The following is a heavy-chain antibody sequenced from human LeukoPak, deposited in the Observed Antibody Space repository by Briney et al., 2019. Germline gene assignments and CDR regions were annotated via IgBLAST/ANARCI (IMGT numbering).Heavy chain of an antibody. CDR1: GYTFTGYY. V-gene: IGHV1-2*02. CDR2: INPNSGGT. Sequence: ASVKVSCKASGYTFTGYYMHWVRQAPGQGLEWMGWINPNSGGTNYAQKFQGRVTMTRDTSISTAYMELSRLRSDDTAVYYCARDTRIGEYYYYMDVWGKGTTVTISS. D-gene: IGHD3-3*01. J-gene: IGHJ6*03. CDR3: ARDTRIGEYYYYMDV.